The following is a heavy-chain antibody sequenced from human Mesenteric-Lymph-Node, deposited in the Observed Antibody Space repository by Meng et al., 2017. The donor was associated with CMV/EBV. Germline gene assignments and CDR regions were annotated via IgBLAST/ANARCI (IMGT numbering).Heavy chain of an antibody. CDR1: GGSISRSRCY. D-gene: IGHD6-6*01. J-gene: IGHJ4*02. CDR3: ARVGSIAARQNFDY. CDR2: IYYSGTT. Sequence: GGSISRSRCYWGWIRQPPGKGLEWIGNIYYSGTTYYNPSLKSRVTISVDTSKNQFSLKLSSVTAADTAVYYCARVGSIAARQNFDYWGQGTPVTVSS. V-gene: IGHV4-39*01.